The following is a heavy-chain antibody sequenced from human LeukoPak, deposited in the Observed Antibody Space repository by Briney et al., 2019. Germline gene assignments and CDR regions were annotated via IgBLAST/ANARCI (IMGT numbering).Heavy chain of an antibody. CDR2: ISISGSTI. J-gene: IGHJ4*02. CDR1: GFTFSDYY. Sequence: TGGPLRLSCAASGFTFSDYYMSWIRQAPGKGLEWVSYISISGSTIYYADSVKGRFTISRDNSKNTLYLQMNSLRAEDTAVYYCAKGVGRVIAVAGHPDYWGQGTLVTVSS. V-gene: IGHV3-11*01. CDR3: AKGVGRVIAVAGHPDY. D-gene: IGHD6-19*01.